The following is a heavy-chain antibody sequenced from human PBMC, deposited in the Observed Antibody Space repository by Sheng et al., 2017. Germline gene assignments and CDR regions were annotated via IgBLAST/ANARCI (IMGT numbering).Heavy chain of an antibody. Sequence: QVQLVQSGAEMKKPGASVKVSCKASGYTFTGYYMHWVRQAPGQGLEWMGRINPNSGGTNYAQKFQGRVTMTRDTSISTAYMELSRLRSDDTAVYYCARGSPSYGSGSYPYFDYWGQGTLVTVSS. CDR3: ARGSPSYGSGSYPYFDY. V-gene: IGHV1-2*06. J-gene: IGHJ4*02. D-gene: IGHD3-10*01. CDR2: INPNSGGT. CDR1: GYTFTGYY.